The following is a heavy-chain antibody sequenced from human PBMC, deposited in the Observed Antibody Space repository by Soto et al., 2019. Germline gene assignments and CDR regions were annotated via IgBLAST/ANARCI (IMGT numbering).Heavy chain of an antibody. D-gene: IGHD4-17*01. CDR3: ASTVTTSTFDH. V-gene: IGHV4-59*08. J-gene: IGHJ4*02. CDR2: IYYSGSA. CDR1: GGSISTYY. Sequence: PSETLSLTCTVSGGSISTYYWSWIRQPPGKGLEWIGYIYYSGSANYNPSLKSRVTISVDTSKNQFPLKLSSVTAADTAVYYCASTVTTSTFDHWGQGTLVTVSS.